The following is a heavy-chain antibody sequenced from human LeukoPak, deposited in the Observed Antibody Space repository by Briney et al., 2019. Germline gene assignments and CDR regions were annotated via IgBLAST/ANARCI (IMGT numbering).Heavy chain of an antibody. V-gene: IGHV3-23*01. CDR1: GFTFSSYD. Sequence: GGSLRLSCAASGFTFSSYDMSCVREAPGEGLEWVSASGGDGGSTYADSVKGRFTISRDNSKNTLYLQMNGRRAEDTATYYCAKALNYWYFDLWGGGNLVSVPS. CDR2: SGGDGGST. J-gene: IGHJ2*01. CDR3: AKALNYWYFDL.